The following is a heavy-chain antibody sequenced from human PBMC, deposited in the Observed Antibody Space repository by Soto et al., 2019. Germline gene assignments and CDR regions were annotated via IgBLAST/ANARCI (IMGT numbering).Heavy chain of an antibody. D-gene: IGHD3-3*01. J-gene: IGHJ6*02. CDR3: ARVSLATIFGVVIRAAYYYGMDV. V-gene: IGHV1-8*01. Sequence: ASVKVSCKASGYTFTSYDINWVRQATGQGLEWMGWMNPNSGNTGYAQKFQGRVTMTRNTSISTAYMEKSSLRSEETAVYYCARVSLATIFGVVIRAAYYYGMDVWGQGTSVTVSS. CDR2: MNPNSGNT. CDR1: GYTFTSYD.